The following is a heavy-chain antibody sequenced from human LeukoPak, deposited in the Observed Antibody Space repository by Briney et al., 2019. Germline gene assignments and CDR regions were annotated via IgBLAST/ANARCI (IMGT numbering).Heavy chain of an antibody. J-gene: IGHJ4*02. V-gene: IGHV4-34*01. Sequence: SETLSLTCAVYGGSFSGYYWSWIRQPPGKGLEWIGEINHSGSTNYNPSLKSRVTISVDTSKNQFSLKLSSVTAADTAVYYCARRGVPAAHDYWGQGTLVTVSS. CDR3: ARRGVPAAHDY. D-gene: IGHD2-2*01. CDR1: GGSFSGYY. CDR2: INHSGST.